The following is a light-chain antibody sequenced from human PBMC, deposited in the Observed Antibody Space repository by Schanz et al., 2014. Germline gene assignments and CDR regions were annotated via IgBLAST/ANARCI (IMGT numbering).Light chain of an antibody. J-gene: IGLJ3*02. V-gene: IGLV2-14*01. CDR1: SSDVGGYNY. Sequence: QSVLTQPASVSGSPGQSITISCTGTSSDVGGYNYVSWYQQHPGKAPKLMIYDVSNRPSGVPDRFSGSKSGTSASLAISGLQSEDEADYYCAAWDDSLNGQLFGGGTKLTVL. CDR3: AAWDDSLNGQL. CDR2: DVS.